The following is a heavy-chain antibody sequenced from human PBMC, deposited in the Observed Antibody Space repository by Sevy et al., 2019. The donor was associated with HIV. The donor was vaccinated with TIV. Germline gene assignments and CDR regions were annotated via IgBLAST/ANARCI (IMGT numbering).Heavy chain of an antibody. CDR3: ARGGLTLSFGDDY. Sequence: GGSLRLSCVASGFTLSSYSMNWVRQAPGKGLEWVSYISSSSSTIYYADSVKGRFTISRDNAKNSLYLQMNSLRDEDTAVYYCARGGLTLSFGDDYRGPGTLVNVSS. J-gene: IGHJ4*02. CDR2: ISSSSSTI. D-gene: IGHD2-2*01. CDR1: GFTLSSYS. V-gene: IGHV3-48*02.